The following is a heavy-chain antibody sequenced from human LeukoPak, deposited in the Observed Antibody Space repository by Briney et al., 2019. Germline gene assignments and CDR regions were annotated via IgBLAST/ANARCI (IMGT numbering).Heavy chain of an antibody. V-gene: IGHV3-30*02. CDR2: IRYDGSNK. CDR3: AKDLSDSRSWFFEY. J-gene: IGHJ4*02. D-gene: IGHD6-13*01. Sequence: GGSLRLSCAASGFTFSSYGMHWVRQAPGKGLEWVAFIRYDGSNKYYADSVKGRFTISRDNSKNTLYLQMNSLRAEDTAVYYCAKDLSDSRSWFFEYWGQGTLVTVSS. CDR1: GFTFSSYG.